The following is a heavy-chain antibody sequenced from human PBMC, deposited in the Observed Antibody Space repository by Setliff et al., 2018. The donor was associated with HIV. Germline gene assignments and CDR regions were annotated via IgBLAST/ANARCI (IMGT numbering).Heavy chain of an antibody. CDR1: GGSFSSSSYS. CDR3: ARGTAYYNFWSGYSQDYYYYMDV. D-gene: IGHD3-3*01. J-gene: IGHJ6*03. Sequence: SETLSLTCTISGGSFSSSSYSWGWIRQPPGKGLEWIGTIYHSGSTYHNPSLKSRVTISVDTSKNQFSLKLSSVTAADTAVYYCARGTAYYNFWSGYSQDYYYYMDVWGKGTTVTVSS. V-gene: IGHV4-39*01. CDR2: IYHSGST.